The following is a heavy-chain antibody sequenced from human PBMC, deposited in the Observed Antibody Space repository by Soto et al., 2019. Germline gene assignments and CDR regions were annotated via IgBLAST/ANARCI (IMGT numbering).Heavy chain of an antibody. J-gene: IGHJ4*02. Sequence: EVQLVESGGGLVQPGGSLRLSCAASGFTFSSYWMHWVRQAPGKGLVWVSRINRDGSSTSYADSVKGRFTISSDNAKNMLYLEMNSRRAEDTAVYYCARGEGSPDGYFDYWGQGTLVTVSS. D-gene: IGHD1-26*01. CDR3: ARGEGSPDGYFDY. CDR2: INRDGSST. CDR1: GFTFSSYW. V-gene: IGHV3-74*01.